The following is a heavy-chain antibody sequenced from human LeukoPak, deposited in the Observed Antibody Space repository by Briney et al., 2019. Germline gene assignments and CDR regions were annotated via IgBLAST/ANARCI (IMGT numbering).Heavy chain of an antibody. J-gene: IGHJ4*02. CDR3: ARHGNYYGSGHYFDY. CDR1: GYTFTNYG. D-gene: IGHD3-10*01. Sequence: SVKVSCKASGYTFTNYGISWVRQAPGQGLEWMGWISAYNGNTNYAQKLQGRVTMTADTSTTTAYMELRSLRSDDTAVYYCARHGNYYGSGHYFDYWGQGTLVTVSS. V-gene: IGHV1-18*01. CDR2: ISAYNGNT.